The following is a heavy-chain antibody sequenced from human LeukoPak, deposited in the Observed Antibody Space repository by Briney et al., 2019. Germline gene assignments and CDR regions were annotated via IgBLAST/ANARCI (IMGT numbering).Heavy chain of an antibody. Sequence: SETLSLTCTVSGGSISSSSYYWGWIRQPPGKGLEWIGSIYYSGSTYYNPSLKSRVTISVDTSKNQFSLKLSSVTAADTAVYYCAGGGVIVATKGYYFDYWGQGTLVTVSS. CDR1: GGSISSSSYY. J-gene: IGHJ4*02. V-gene: IGHV4-39*07. D-gene: IGHD5-12*01. CDR3: AGGGVIVATKGYYFDY. CDR2: IYYSGST.